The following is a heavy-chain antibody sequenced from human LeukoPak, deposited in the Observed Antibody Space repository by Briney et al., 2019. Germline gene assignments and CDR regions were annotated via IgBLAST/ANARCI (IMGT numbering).Heavy chain of an antibody. J-gene: IGHJ5*02. Sequence: SETLSLTCAVAGGSISSGGYSLSWIRQPPGKGLEWIVYIYHSGSTYYNPSLKSRVTISVDRSKNQFSLKLSSVTAADTAVYYCARGSYDFWSGYSPGWFDPWGQGTLVTVSS. CDR3: ARGSYDFWSGYSPGWFDP. D-gene: IGHD3-3*01. V-gene: IGHV4-30-2*01. CDR1: GGSISSGGYS. CDR2: IYHSGST.